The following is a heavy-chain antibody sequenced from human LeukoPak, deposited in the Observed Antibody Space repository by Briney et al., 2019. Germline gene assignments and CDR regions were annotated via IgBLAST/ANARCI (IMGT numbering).Heavy chain of an antibody. V-gene: IGHV1-2*02. CDR2: INPNSGGT. CDR3: ARGVRTYSSSWYPFDY. J-gene: IGHJ4*01. CDR1: GYTFTGYY. D-gene: IGHD6-13*01. Sequence: GASVKVSCKASGYTFTGYYMHWVRQAPGQGLEWMGWINPNSGGTNYAQKFQGRVTMTRDTSISTAYMELSRLRSDDTAVYYCARGVRTYSSSWYPFDYWGQEPWSPSPQ.